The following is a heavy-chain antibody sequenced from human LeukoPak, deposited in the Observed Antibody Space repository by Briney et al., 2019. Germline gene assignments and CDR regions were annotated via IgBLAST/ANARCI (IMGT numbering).Heavy chain of an antibody. CDR2: ISGSGGRT. Sequence: GGSLRLSCAASGIIFGTYAMSWVRQVPGKGLEWVSAISGSGGRTYHADSVKGRFTISRDNSKNTLYLQMNSLRAEDTAVYYCAREGPVVRGSEVDYWGQGTLVTVSS. CDR1: GIIFGTYA. J-gene: IGHJ4*02. D-gene: IGHD4-23*01. V-gene: IGHV3-23*01. CDR3: AREGPVVRGSEVDY.